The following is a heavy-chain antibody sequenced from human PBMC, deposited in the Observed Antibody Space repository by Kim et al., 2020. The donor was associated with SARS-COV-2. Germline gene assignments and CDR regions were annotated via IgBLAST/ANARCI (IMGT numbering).Heavy chain of an antibody. CDR3: AKGSPYISPRDYYFDY. V-gene: IGHV3-23*01. Sequence: GGSLRLSCAASGFTFDSYAMSWVRQAPGKGLEWVSAIHSRSVATYYTDSVKGRFTISRDNSKNTLYLQMNNLRAEDTAVYYCAKGSPYISPRDYYFDYWGHGTLVTVSS. CDR2: IHSRSVAT. J-gene: IGHJ4*01. CDR1: GFTFDSYA. D-gene: IGHD2-21*02.